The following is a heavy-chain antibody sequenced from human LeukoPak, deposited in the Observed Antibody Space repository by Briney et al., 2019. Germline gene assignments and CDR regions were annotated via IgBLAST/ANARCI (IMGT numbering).Heavy chain of an antibody. V-gene: IGHV4-59*08. CDR3: AGAKSPPYYYGMDV. J-gene: IGHJ6*02. Sequence: SETLSLTCTVSGGSISSYYWIWIRQPPGKGLEWIGYIYYSGSTNYNPSLKSRVTISVDTSKNQFSLKLSSVTAADTAVYYCAGAKSPPYYYGMDVWGQGTTVTVSS. CDR2: IYYSGST. CDR1: GGSISSYY.